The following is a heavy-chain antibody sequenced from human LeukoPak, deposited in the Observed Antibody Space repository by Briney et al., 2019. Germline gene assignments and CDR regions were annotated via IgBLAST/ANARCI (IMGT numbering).Heavy chain of an antibody. V-gene: IGHV3-21*04. CDR3: ARGSSSGYLRVKLDS. Sequence: GGSLRLSCVVSGFTFKTYSMNWVRQAPGKGLEWVSSISSGGTYVDYADSVMGRFTISRDNAKNSLYLQMNSLRAEDTAVYYCARGSSSGYLRVKLDSWGQGTLVTVSS. J-gene: IGHJ4*02. CDR2: ISSGGTYV. CDR1: GFTFKTYS. D-gene: IGHD6-19*01.